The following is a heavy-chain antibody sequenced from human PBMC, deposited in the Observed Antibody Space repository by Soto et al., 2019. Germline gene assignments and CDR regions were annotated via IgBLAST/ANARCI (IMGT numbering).Heavy chain of an antibody. CDR2: ISYDGSNK. D-gene: IGHD3-3*01. CDR3: AKGDTIFGVVILPIHGMDV. Sequence: PGGSLRLSCAASGFTFSSYAMHWVRQAPGRGLEWVAVISYDGSNKYYADSVKGRFTISRDNSKNTLYLQMNSLRAEDTAVYYCAKGDTIFGVVILPIHGMDVWGQGTTVTVSS. CDR1: GFTFSSYA. J-gene: IGHJ6*02. V-gene: IGHV3-30-3*01.